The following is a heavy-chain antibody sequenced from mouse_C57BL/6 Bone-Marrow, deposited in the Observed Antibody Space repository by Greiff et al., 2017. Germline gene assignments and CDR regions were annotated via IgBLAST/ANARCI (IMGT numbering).Heavy chain of an antibody. V-gene: IGHV10-1*01. CDR3: GRRGSSYPFYAMDY. CDR2: LRSKSNNYAT. J-gene: IGHJ4*01. CDR1: GFSFNTYA. D-gene: IGHD1-1*01. Sequence: EVQLVESGGGLVQPKGSLSLSCAASGFSFNTYAMNWVRQAPGKGLEWVARLRSKSNNYATYYADSVKDRFTISRDDSESMLYLRMNNMKTEDTAMYYCGRRGSSYPFYAMDYWGQGTSVTVSS.